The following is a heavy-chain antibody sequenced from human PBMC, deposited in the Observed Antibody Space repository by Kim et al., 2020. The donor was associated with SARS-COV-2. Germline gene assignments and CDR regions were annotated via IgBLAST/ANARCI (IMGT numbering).Heavy chain of an antibody. Sequence: DSLKGRFTTSRANAKNSLYLQMNSLRADDTAVYYCARVSLGSSSWYYFDYWGQGTLVTVSS. V-gene: IGHV3-21*04. D-gene: IGHD6-13*01. J-gene: IGHJ4*02. CDR3: ARVSLGSSSWYYFDY.